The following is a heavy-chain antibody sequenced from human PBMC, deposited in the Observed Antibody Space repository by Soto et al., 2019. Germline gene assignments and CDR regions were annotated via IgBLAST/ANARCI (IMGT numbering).Heavy chain of an antibody. V-gene: IGHV1-46*01. CDR2: INPSGGST. CDR3: ASVLPPGNWFDP. Sequence: ASVKVSCKASGYTFTSYYMHWVRQAPGQGLEWMGIINPSGGSTSYAQKFQGRVTMTRDTSASTVYMELSSLRSEDTAVYYCASVLPPGNWFDPWGQGTLVTVSS. J-gene: IGHJ5*02. D-gene: IGHD2-8*02. CDR1: GYTFTSYY.